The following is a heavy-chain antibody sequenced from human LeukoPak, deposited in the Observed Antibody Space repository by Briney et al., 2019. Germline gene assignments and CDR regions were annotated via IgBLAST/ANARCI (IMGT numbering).Heavy chain of an antibody. CDR1: GGSISSSSYY. Sequence: SETLSLTCTVSGGSISSSSYYWGWIRQPPGKGLEWIGSIYYSGSTYYNPSLKSRVTISVGTSKNQFSLKLSSVTAADTAVYYCARPYCSSTSCYWGGFDIWGQGTMVTVSS. J-gene: IGHJ3*02. D-gene: IGHD2-2*01. V-gene: IGHV4-39*01. CDR3: ARPYCSSTSCYWGGFDI. CDR2: IYYSGST.